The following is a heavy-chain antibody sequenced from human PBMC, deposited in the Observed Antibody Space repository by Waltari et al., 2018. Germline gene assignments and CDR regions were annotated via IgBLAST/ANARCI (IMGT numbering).Heavy chain of an antibody. Sequence: QVQLQESGPGLVKPSETLSLTCAVSGYSISSGYYWGWIRQPPGKGLEWIGSIYHSGRTYYNPALKSRVTISVDTAKNQFSLKLSSVTAADTAVYYCARSPPSRWYNYNWFDPWGQGTLVTVSS. J-gene: IGHJ5*02. CDR2: IYHSGRT. D-gene: IGHD6-13*01. V-gene: IGHV4-38-2*01. CDR3: ARSPPSRWYNYNWFDP. CDR1: GYSISSGYY.